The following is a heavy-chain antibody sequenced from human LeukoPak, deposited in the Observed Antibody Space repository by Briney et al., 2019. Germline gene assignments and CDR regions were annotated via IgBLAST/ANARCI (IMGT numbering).Heavy chain of an antibody. Sequence: GSLRLSCAASGFTFSSYAMSWVRQPPGKGLEWIGTIYYSGSTYYNPSLKSRVTISVDTSKNQFSLKLSSVTAADTAVYYCARRTTGTTGHFDYWGQGTLVTVSS. J-gene: IGHJ4*02. CDR1: GFTFSSYA. V-gene: IGHV4-39*01. CDR2: IYYSGST. D-gene: IGHD1-1*01. CDR3: ARRTTGTTGHFDY.